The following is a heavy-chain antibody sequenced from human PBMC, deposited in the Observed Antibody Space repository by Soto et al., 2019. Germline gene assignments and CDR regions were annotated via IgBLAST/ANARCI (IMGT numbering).Heavy chain of an antibody. D-gene: IGHD3-9*01. Sequence: SVKGSCKASGGSFGTHGITWVRQAPGQGLEWMGQIIPFFATPNYAQRFQGRVTITADEFPNTDTSSMELSGLTFDDTAVYYCATENRGLTGHQSLDLWAQGTTVTVSS. V-gene: IGHV1-69*13. CDR3: ATENRGLTGHQSLDL. CDR1: GGSFGTHG. J-gene: IGHJ6*02. CDR2: IIPFFATP.